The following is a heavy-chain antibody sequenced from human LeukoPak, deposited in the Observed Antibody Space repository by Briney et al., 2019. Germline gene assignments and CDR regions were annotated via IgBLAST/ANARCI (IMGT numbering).Heavy chain of an antibody. J-gene: IGHJ4*02. D-gene: IGHD2-15*01. CDR1: GGTFSSYA. CDR2: IIPILGIA. V-gene: IGHV1-69*04. Sequence: GASVNVSCKASGGTFSSYAISWVRQAPGQGLEWMGRIIPILGIANYAQKFQGRVTITADKSTSTAYMELSSLRSEDTAVYYCAREGRGYCSGGSCYSDYWGQGTLVTVSP. CDR3: AREGRGYCSGGSCYSDY.